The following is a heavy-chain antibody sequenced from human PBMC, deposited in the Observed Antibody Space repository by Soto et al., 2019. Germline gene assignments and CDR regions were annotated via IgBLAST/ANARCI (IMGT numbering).Heavy chain of an antibody. Sequence: QVQLVQTGAEVKRPGSSVNVSCTASRGTFSNYAILWVRQAPGQGLEWMGGIVPIHDTTDYAQKFQGRVTITADEPSSETNTRLRSMGSENLVVYYCAADYDRHLSWGQGTLVTVSS. D-gene: IGHD3-3*01. CDR2: IVPIHDTT. V-gene: IGHV1-69*01. CDR1: RGTFSNYA. CDR3: AADYDRHLS. J-gene: IGHJ5*02.